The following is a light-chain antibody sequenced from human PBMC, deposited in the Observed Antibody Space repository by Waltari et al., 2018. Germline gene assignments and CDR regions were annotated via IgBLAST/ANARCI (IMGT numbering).Light chain of an antibody. Sequence: DIQMTQSPSSLPASVGDRVTITCRASQSISNYLNWYQHKPGEAPKLLVYVASNLQRGVPSRFSGSGSETDFTLTISSLQLEDFATYYCQDLNDFPFTFGQGTKLEI. J-gene: IGKJ2*01. CDR2: VAS. V-gene: IGKV1-39*01. CDR1: QSISNY. CDR3: QDLNDFPFT.